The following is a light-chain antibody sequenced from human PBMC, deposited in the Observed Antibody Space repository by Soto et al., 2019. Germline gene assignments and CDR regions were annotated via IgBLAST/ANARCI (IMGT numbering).Light chain of an antibody. V-gene: IGLV1-40*01. CDR1: SSNIGSGFD. J-gene: IGLJ1*01. Sequence: QSALTQPPSVSGAPGQRVTISCTGSSSNIGSGFDVHWYQQLPGTAPRLLIYANSNRPSGVPDRFSGSRSGSSASLAITGLQAEDEADYYCQSYDSSLRGSNVFGTGTKVTVL. CDR3: QSYDSSLRGSNV. CDR2: ANS.